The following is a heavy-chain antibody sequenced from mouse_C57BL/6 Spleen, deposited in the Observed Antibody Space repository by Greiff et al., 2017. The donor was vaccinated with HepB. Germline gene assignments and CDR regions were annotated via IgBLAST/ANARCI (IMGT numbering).Heavy chain of an antibody. V-gene: IGHV1-64*01. Sequence: QVQLKQPGAELVKPGASVKLSCKASGYTFTSYWMHWVKQRPGQGLEWIGMIHPNSGSTNYNEKFKSKATLTVDKSSSTAYMQLSSLTSEDSAVYYCARYSPLLWYFDVWGTGTTVTVSS. CDR1: GYTFTSYW. D-gene: IGHD6-1*01. J-gene: IGHJ1*03. CDR3: ARYSPLLWYFDV. CDR2: IHPNSGST.